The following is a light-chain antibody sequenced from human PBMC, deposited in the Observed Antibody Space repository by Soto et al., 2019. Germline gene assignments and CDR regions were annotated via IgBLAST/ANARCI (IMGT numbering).Light chain of an antibody. V-gene: IGLV2-8*01. CDR1: SSDVGGYYY. Sequence: QSALTQPPSASGSPGQSVTISCTGTSSDVGGYYYVSWYQHHPGKAPKLIIYEVIKRPSGVPDRFSGSKSDNTASLTVSGLRAEDEADYYCISYAGSNNVVFGGGTKLTVL. J-gene: IGLJ2*01. CDR2: EVI. CDR3: ISYAGSNNVV.